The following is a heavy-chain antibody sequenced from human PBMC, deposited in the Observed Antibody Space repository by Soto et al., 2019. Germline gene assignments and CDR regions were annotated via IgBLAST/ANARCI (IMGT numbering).Heavy chain of an antibody. D-gene: IGHD2-2*01. CDR3: AKDLFPVFHCISTSCYANYYGMDV. CDR2: ISYDGSNK. Sequence: QVQLVESGGGVVQPGRSLRLSCAASGFTFSSYGMHWVRQAPGKGLEWVAVISYDGSNKYYADSVKGRFTISRDNSKNTLYLQMNSLRAEDTAVYYCAKDLFPVFHCISTSCYANYYGMDVWGQGTTVTVSS. CDR1: GFTFSSYG. J-gene: IGHJ6*02. V-gene: IGHV3-30*18.